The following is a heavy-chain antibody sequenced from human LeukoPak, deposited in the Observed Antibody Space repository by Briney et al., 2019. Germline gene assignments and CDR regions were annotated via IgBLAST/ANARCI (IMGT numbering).Heavy chain of an antibody. CDR3: AKAGNYGDYLDY. J-gene: IGHJ4*02. Sequence: GGSLRLSCAASGFTFSTYVMSWVRRAPGEGLEWVSGISDSGGTTYYADSVRGRFTISRDNSKNTLWLQINSLRAEDTALYYCAKAGNYGDYLDYWGQGTLVTVSS. D-gene: IGHD4-17*01. CDR2: ISDSGGTT. CDR1: GFTFSTYV. V-gene: IGHV3-23*01.